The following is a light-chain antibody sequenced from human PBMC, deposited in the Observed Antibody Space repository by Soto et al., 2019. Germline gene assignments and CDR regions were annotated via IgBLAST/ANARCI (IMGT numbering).Light chain of an antibody. V-gene: IGLV1-40*01. CDR2: DNN. Sequence: SVLTQPPSVSGAPGQRVTISCTGTSSNIGAGYDVHWYQQLPGTAPKLLIYDNNNRPSGVPDRFSGSKSGTSASLAITGLQAEDEADYYCQSYDSSVIFGGGTKLTVL. J-gene: IGLJ2*01. CDR3: QSYDSSVI. CDR1: SSNIGAGYD.